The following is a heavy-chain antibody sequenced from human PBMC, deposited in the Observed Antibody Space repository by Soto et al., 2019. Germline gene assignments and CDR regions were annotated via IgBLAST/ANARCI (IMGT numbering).Heavy chain of an antibody. D-gene: IGHD1-1*01. Sequence: PGGSLRLSCAVSGLTFRYALMNWVRQSPGKGLEWVGNIKSNAAKAPPEYAESVKGRFIISRDDPKNTVYLQMSGLKTEDTAVYYCAWQGTTSFYFHSWGQGTLVTVSS. CDR1: GLTFRYAL. CDR3: AWQGTTSFYFHS. V-gene: IGHV3-15*05. J-gene: IGHJ4*02. CDR2: IKSNAAKAPP.